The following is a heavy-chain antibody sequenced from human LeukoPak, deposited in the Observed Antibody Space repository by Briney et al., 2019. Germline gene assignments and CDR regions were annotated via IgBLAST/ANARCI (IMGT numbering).Heavy chain of an antibody. J-gene: IGHJ4*02. Sequence: GGSLRLSCAASGFTFSNYGMHWVRQAPGKGLEWVALIWHDGSQKNYADSVKGRFTISRDNSENTLYLQMNSLRAEDTAIYYCANNFDYWGQGTLVTVSS. V-gene: IGHV3-33*06. CDR1: GFTFSNYG. CDR2: IWHDGSQK. CDR3: ANNFDY.